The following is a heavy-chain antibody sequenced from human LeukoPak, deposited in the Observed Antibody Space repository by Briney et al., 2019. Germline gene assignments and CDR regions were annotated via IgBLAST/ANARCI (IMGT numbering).Heavy chain of an antibody. D-gene: IGHD3-10*01. V-gene: IGHV3-21*05. J-gene: IGHJ4*02. CDR3: ARDYSSGARGATWAY. Sequence: GGSLRLSCAASGFSFNNYSMNWVRQAPRKRLEWISYISSSSSYTNYADSVKGRFTISRDNAKNSLYLQMNSLRVEDTAVYYCARDYSSGARGATWAYWGQGTLVTVSS. CDR2: ISSSSSYT. CDR1: GFSFNNYS.